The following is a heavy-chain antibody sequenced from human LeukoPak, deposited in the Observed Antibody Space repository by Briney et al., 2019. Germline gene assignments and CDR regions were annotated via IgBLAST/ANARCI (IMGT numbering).Heavy chain of an antibody. J-gene: IGHJ4*02. CDR1: GYAFTDYG. CDR3: ARGVDGDYYSDY. CDR2: ISVYNGNT. Sequence: ASVKVSCKASGYAFTDYGFSWVRQAPGQGLEWMGWISVYNGNTNYAQKLQGRVTMTTDTSTSTAYMELRSLRSDDTAVYYCARGVDGDYYSDYWGQGTLVTVSS. D-gene: IGHD2-21*02. V-gene: IGHV1-18*01.